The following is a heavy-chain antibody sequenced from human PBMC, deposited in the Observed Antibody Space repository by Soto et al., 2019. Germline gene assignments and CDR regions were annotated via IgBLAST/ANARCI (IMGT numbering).Heavy chain of an antibody. CDR2: MYSGGST. Sequence: EVQLVGSGGGLVQPGGSLRVSCAASGFIGSSNYMTWVRQAPGKGLEWVSIMYSGGSTYYAEYVKGRFTISRHISNNTLDLQMNTLRFEETAVYYCARVAGDDPLDIWGPGTVVTVSS. V-gene: IGHV3-53*04. CDR3: ARVAGDDPLDI. D-gene: IGHD2-21*01. J-gene: IGHJ3*02. CDR1: GFIGSSNY.